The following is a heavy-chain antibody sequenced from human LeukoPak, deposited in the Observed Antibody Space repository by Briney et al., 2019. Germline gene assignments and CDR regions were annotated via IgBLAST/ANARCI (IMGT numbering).Heavy chain of an antibody. CDR2: IYYSGNT. J-gene: IGHJ4*02. Sequence: SETLSLTCTVSGGSLSSGSYYWSWIRQPPGKGLEWIGYIYYSGNTNYNASLKSRVTISVDTSKNQFSLKLSSVTAADAAVYYCAREGLATMIRGVIPYWGQGTLVTVSS. V-gene: IGHV4-61*01. CDR1: GGSLSSGSYY. D-gene: IGHD3-10*01. CDR3: AREGLATMIRGVIPY.